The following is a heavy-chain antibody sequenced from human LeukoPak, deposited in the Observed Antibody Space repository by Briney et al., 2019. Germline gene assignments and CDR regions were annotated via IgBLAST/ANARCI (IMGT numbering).Heavy chain of an antibody. CDR1: GGTFSSYA. D-gene: IGHD6-19*01. Sequence: SVKVSCTASGGTFSSYAISWVRQAPGQGLEWMGGIIPIFGTANYAQKFQGRVTITADESTSTAYMELSSLRSEDMAVYYCARGALADMYYFHYWGQGTLVTVSS. CDR3: ARGALADMYYFHY. J-gene: IGHJ4*02. CDR2: IIPIFGTA. V-gene: IGHV1-69*13.